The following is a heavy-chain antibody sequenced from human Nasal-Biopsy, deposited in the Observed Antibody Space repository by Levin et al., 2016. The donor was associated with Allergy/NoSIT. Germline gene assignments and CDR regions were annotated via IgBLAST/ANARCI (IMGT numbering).Heavy chain of an antibody. CDR2: ISGSGLGDYT. D-gene: IGHD4-23*01. CDR1: GFTVSSNY. Sequence: GESLKISCAASGFTVSSNYMSWVRQAPGKGLEWVSVISGSGLGDYTYYADSVKGRFTISRDNSKNTLYLQMNSLRVEDTAVYYCATDAGGKPFDYWGQGTLVTVSS. J-gene: IGHJ4*02. CDR3: ATDAGGKPFDY. V-gene: IGHV3-66*01.